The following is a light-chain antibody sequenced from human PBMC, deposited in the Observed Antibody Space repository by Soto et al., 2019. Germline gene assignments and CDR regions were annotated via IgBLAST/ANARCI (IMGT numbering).Light chain of an antibody. CDR2: GNS. CDR1: SSNIGAGYD. V-gene: IGLV1-40*01. CDR3: QSYDSSLSGSV. Sequence: QSVLTQPPSVSGAPGQRVTISCTVSSSNIGAGYDVHWYQQLPGTAPKLLIYGNSNRPSGVPDRFSGSKSGTSASLAITGLQADDEADYYCQSYDSSLSGSVFGGGTKLTVL. J-gene: IGLJ3*02.